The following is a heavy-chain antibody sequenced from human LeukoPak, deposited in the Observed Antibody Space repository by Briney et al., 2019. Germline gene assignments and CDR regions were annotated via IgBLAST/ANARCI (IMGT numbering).Heavy chain of an antibody. CDR1: GGSISSSSYY. D-gene: IGHD1-26*01. V-gene: IGHV4-39*07. J-gene: IGHJ2*01. Sequence: SETLSLTCTVSGGSISSSSYYWGWIRQPPGKGLEWIGSINYSGSTYYNPSIKSRVTISVDTSKNQFSLKLSSVTAADTAVYYCARGGSYPELWGRGTLVTVSS. CDR3: ARGGSYPEL. CDR2: INYSGST.